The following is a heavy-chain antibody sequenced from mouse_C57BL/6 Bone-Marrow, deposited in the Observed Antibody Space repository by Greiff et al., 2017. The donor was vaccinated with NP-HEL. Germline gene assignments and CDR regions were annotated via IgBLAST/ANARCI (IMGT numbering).Heavy chain of an antibody. V-gene: IGHV1-80*01. J-gene: IGHJ4*01. CDR2: IYPGDGDT. Sequence: VQLQQSGAELVKPGASVKISCKASGYAFSSYWMNWVKERPGKGLEWIGQIYPGDGDTKYNGKFKGKAPLTADKSSSTAYTTVSRLTSEDSAVYFCARGDYGSSRFGYAMDYWGQGTSVTVSA. CDR1: GYAFSSYW. CDR3: ARGDYGSSRFGYAMDY. D-gene: IGHD1-1*01.